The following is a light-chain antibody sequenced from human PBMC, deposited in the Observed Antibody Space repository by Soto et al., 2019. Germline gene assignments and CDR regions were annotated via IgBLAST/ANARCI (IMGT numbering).Light chain of an antibody. CDR3: QHYESNPWT. CDR1: QNINNW. CDR2: AAS. V-gene: IGKV1-5*01. Sequence: DIQMTQSPSTLSASVGDRVTITCRASQNINNWLAWYQQKPGKAPKLLICAASSLESGVPSRFSGSRSGTAFTLTISSLQPDDCATYYCQHYESNPWTFGQGTKVELK. J-gene: IGKJ1*01.